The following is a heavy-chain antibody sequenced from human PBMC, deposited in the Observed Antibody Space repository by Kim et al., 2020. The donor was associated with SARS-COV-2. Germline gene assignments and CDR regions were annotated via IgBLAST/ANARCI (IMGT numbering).Heavy chain of an antibody. V-gene: IGHV5-51*01. CDR3: ARHLPRDSSGFDY. J-gene: IGHJ4*02. D-gene: IGHD3-22*01. Sequence: YSPSFQGQVTISADKSISTAYLQWSSLKASDTAMYYCARHLPRDSSGFDYWGQGTLVTVSS.